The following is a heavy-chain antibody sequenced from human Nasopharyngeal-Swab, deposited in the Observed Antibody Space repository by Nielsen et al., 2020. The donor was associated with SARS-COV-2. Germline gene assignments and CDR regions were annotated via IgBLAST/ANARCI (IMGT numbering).Heavy chain of an antibody. CDR3: ARGGGGGWYFDY. J-gene: IGHJ4*02. V-gene: IGHV3-30*04. CDR1: GFTFSSYA. D-gene: IGHD3-16*01. CDR2: ISYDGSNK. Sequence: GESLKIPCAASGFTFSSYAMHWVRQAPGKGLEWVAVISYDGSNKYYADSVKGRFTISRDNSKNTLYLQMNSLRAEDTAVYYCARGGGGGWYFDYWGQGTLVTVSS.